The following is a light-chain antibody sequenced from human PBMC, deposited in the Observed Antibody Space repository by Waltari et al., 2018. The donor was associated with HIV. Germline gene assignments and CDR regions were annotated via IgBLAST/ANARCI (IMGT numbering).Light chain of an antibody. V-gene: IGLV1-51*01. Sequence: QSVLTQPPSVSAAPGQKVTISRSGNSSNIANNYVSWYHQLPGTAPKLLIYDNNKRPSGIPDRFSGSKSGTSATLGITGLQTGDEADYYCGTWDSSLSAEVFGTGTKVTVL. CDR1: SSNIANNY. CDR2: DNN. J-gene: IGLJ1*01. CDR3: GTWDSSLSAEV.